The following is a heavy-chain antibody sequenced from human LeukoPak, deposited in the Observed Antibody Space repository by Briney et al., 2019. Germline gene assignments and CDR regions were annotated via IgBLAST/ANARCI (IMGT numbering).Heavy chain of an antibody. Sequence: SETLSLTCTVSGGSISSYYWSWIRQPPGKGLEWIGYIYYSGNTNYNPSLKSRVTISVDTSKNQFSLKLSSVTAADTAVYYCARSEVYGGNSGYFDYWGQGTLVTVSS. J-gene: IGHJ4*02. CDR2: IYYSGNT. CDR1: GGSISSYY. V-gene: IGHV4-59*01. CDR3: ARSEVYGGNSGYFDY. D-gene: IGHD4-23*01.